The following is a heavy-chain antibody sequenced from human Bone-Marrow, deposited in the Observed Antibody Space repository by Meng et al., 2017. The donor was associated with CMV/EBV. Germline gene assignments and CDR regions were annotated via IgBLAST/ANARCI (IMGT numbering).Heavy chain of an antibody. CDR1: GFTFDDYA. J-gene: IGHJ4*02. Sequence: GGSLRLSCAASGFTFDDYAMHWVRQAPGKGLEWVSGISWNSGSIGYADSVKGRFTISRDNSKNTLYLQMNSLRAEDTAVYYCAKASQHDYRCFDYWGQGTLVTVSS. CDR3: AKASQHDYRCFDY. D-gene: IGHD4-11*01. CDR2: ISWNSGSI. V-gene: IGHV3-9*01.